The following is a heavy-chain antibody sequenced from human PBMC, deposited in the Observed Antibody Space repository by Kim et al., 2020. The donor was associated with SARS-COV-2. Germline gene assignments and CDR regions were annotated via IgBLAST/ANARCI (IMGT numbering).Heavy chain of an antibody. CDR2: INPSGGST. CDR1: GYTFTSYY. Sequence: ASVKVSCKASGYTFTSYYMHWVRQAPGQGLEWMGIINPSGGSTSYAQKFQGRVTMTRDTSTSTVYMELSSLRSEDTAVYYCARDRGEYSSSSGWFDPWGQGTLVTVSS. D-gene: IGHD6-6*01. CDR3: ARDRGEYSSSSGWFDP. V-gene: IGHV1-46*01. J-gene: IGHJ5*02.